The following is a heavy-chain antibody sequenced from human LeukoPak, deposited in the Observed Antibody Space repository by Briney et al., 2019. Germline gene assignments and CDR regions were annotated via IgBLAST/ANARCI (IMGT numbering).Heavy chain of an antibody. V-gene: IGHV4-39*01. Sequence: SETLSLTCTVSGGSIINSGYYWGWIPQPPGKGLEWIGSVYYSGNTYYNPSLKSRVTISVDTSKNQFSLKLRSVTAADTAMYYCARQGYADFSSRPFDYWGQGTLVTVSS. CDR3: ARQGYADFSSRPFDY. D-gene: IGHD4-17*01. J-gene: IGHJ4*02. CDR2: VYYSGNT. CDR1: GGSIINSGYY.